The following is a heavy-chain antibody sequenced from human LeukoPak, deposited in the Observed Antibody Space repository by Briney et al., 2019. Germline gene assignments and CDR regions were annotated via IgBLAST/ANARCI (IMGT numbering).Heavy chain of an antibody. V-gene: IGHV4-30-4*01. CDR3: ARDSYYDRGYSYGMDV. CDR1: GGSISSGDYY. Sequence: SSQTLSLTCTVSGGSISSGDYYWSWIRQPPGKGLEWIGYIYYSGSTYYNPSLKSRVTISVDTSKNQFSLKLSSVTAADTAVYYCARDSYYDRGYSYGMDVWGQGTTVTVSS. J-gene: IGHJ6*02. D-gene: IGHD3-22*01. CDR2: IYYSGST.